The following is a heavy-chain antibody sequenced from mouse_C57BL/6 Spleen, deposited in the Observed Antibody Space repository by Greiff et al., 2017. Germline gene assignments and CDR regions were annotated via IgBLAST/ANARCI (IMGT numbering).Heavy chain of an antibody. CDR2: INPNNGGT. J-gene: IGHJ1*03. CDR3: ARGNYYEYFDV. CDR1: GYTFTDYN. Sequence: EVQLVASGPELVKPGASVKIPCKASGYTFTDYNMDWVKQSHGKSLEWIGDINPNNGGTIYNQKFKGKATLTVDKSSSTAYMELRSLTSEDTAVYYCARGNYYEYFDVWGTGTTVTVSS. V-gene: IGHV1-18*01. D-gene: IGHD1-1*01.